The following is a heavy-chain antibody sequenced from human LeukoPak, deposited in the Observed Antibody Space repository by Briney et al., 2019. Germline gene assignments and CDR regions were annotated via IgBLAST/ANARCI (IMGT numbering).Heavy chain of an antibody. CDR2: IYGGGST. CDR3: ATEALRPYPAFDS. V-gene: IGHV3-66*01. J-gene: IGHJ4*01. D-gene: IGHD3-16*01. CDR1: GFTVISNY. Sequence: PGGSLRLSCAASGFTVISNYMSWVRQAPGKGLEWASVIYGGGSTYYADSVKGRFTISRDNSKNTLYLQMNSLRAEDTAVYYCATEALRPYPAFDSWGHGTLVTVSS.